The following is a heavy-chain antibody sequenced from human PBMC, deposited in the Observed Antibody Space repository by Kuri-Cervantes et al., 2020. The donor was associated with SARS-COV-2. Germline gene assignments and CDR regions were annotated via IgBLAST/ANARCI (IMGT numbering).Heavy chain of an antibody. CDR1: GYTFTSYG. Sequence: ASVKVSCKASGYTFTSYGISWVRQAPGQGLEWMGWISAYNGNTNYAQKLQGRVTMTTDTSTSTAYMELRSLRSDGTAVYYCARGRRITIFGRVYYYYYMDVWGKGTTVTVSS. CDR2: ISAYNGNT. D-gene: IGHD3-3*01. CDR3: ARGRRITIFGRVYYYYYMDV. J-gene: IGHJ6*03. V-gene: IGHV1-18*01.